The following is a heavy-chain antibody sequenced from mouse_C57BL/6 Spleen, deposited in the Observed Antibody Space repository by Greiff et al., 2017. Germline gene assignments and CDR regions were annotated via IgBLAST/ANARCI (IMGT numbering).Heavy chain of an antibody. CDR2: ISYDGSN. CDR1: GYSITSGYY. J-gene: IGHJ3*01. V-gene: IGHV3-6*01. CDR3: ARDNPGAY. Sequence: EVKLQESGPGLVKPSQSLSLTCSVTGYSITSGYYWNWIRQFPGNKLEWMGYISYDGSNNYNPSLKNRISITRDTSKNQFFLKLNSVTTEDTATYYCARDNPGAYWGQGTLVTVSA.